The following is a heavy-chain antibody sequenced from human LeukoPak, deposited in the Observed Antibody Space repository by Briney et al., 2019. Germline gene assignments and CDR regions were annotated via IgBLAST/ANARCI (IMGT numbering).Heavy chain of an antibody. J-gene: IGHJ4*02. Sequence: PGRSLRLSCAASRFTFSSYSMHWVRQAPGKGLEWVAFISYDGSNKHYIDSVKGRFTISRDNSKDTLYLQMNSLRAEDTAVYFCARDDYGDYGLLGYWGQGTLVTVSS. D-gene: IGHD4-17*01. CDR3: ARDDYGDYGLLGY. CDR2: ISYDGSNK. CDR1: RFTFSSYS. V-gene: IGHV3-30-3*01.